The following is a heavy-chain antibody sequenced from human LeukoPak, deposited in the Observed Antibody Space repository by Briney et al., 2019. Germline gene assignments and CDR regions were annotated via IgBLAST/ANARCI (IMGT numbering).Heavy chain of an antibody. CDR3: ARTRNSSGWYFGGLGY. D-gene: IGHD6-19*01. CDR1: GYTFTGYY. CDR2: INPNSGGT. V-gene: IGHV1-2*02. Sequence: ASVKVSCKAPGYTFTGYYMHWVRQAPGQGLEWMGWINPNSGGTNYAQKFQGRVTMTRDTSISTAYMELSRLRSDDTAVYYCARTRNSSGWYFGGLGYWGQGTLVTVSS. J-gene: IGHJ4*02.